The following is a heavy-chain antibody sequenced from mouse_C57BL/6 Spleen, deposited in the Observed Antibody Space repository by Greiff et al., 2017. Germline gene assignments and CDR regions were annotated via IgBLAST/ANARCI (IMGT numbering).Heavy chain of an antibody. J-gene: IGHJ4*01. D-gene: IGHD1-1*01. V-gene: IGHV1-52*01. CDR3: ARSDPNYSGSAYSMDY. Sequence: VQLQQPGAELVRPGSSVKLSCKASGYTFTSYWMHWVKQRPIQGLEWIGNIDPSDSETHYNQKFKDKATLTVDKSSSTAYMQLSILSSEDSALYYCARSDPNYSGSAYSMDYWGQGTSVTVSS. CDR1: GYTFTSYW. CDR2: IDPSDSET.